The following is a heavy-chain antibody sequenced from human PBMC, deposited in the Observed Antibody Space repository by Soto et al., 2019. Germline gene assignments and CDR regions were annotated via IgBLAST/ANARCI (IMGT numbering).Heavy chain of an antibody. CDR2: ISYDGSNK. Sequence: QVQLVESGGGVVQPGRSLRLSCAASGFTFSSYGMHWVRQAPGKGLEWVAVISYDGSNKYYADSVKGRFTISRDNSKNTLYLQMNSLRAEDTAVYYCAKGGDCSSTSCYGSYYYYYYMDVWGKGTTVTVSS. CDR1: GFTFSSYG. J-gene: IGHJ6*03. CDR3: AKGGDCSSTSCYGSYYYYYYMDV. V-gene: IGHV3-30*18. D-gene: IGHD2-2*01.